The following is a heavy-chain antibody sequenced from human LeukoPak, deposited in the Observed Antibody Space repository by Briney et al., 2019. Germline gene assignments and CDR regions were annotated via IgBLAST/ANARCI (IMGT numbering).Heavy chain of an antibody. CDR3: ASRKLGNDY. Sequence: SETLSLTCTVSGGSVSDYYWSWIRQSPGMGLEWIGYIYYTGTSYNPSLKSRVTISADTSKNQSSLNLSSVTAADTAVYYCASRKLGNDYWGQGTLVTVSS. D-gene: IGHD7-27*01. V-gene: IGHV4-59*02. J-gene: IGHJ4*02. CDR2: IYYTGT. CDR1: GGSVSDYY.